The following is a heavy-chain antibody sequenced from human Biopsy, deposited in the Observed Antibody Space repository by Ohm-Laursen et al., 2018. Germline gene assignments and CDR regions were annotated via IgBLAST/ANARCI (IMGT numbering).Heavy chain of an antibody. CDR2: LNPVSGNS. CDR1: GYTFTSYD. D-gene: IGHD1-7*01. Sequence: ASVKVSCKASGYTFTSYDITWVRQASGQGPEWIGWLNPVSGNSNFGQKFRGRVTVTSDTSISTAYMELSGLTSDDTSTYYCGRAVRNQLLTDPWGQGTLVTVTS. V-gene: IGHV1-8*01. J-gene: IGHJ5*02. CDR3: GRAVRNQLLTDP.